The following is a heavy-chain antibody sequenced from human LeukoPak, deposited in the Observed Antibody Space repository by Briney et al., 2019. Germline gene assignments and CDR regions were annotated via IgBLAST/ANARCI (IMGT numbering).Heavy chain of an antibody. Sequence: SETLSLTCTVSGGSISSSNWWGWVRQPPGKGLECIGEIHHSGTTNYNPSLKSRVTISVDKSKNEFSLKLNSVTAAGTAVYYCARAFLVGYSLEEYFFDYWGQGTLVTVSS. CDR1: GGSISSSNW. CDR2: IHHSGTT. D-gene: IGHD2-15*01. V-gene: IGHV4-4*02. CDR3: ARAFLVGYSLEEYFFDY. J-gene: IGHJ4*02.